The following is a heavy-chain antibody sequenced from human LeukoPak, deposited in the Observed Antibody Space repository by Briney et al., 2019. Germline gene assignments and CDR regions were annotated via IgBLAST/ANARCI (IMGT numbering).Heavy chain of an antibody. V-gene: IGHV1-2*02. CDR1: GYTLTGYY. CDR3: ARNFDMRGFDP. CDR2: INSDSAFT. D-gene: IGHD3-9*01. Sequence: ASVKVSCKASGYTLTGYYMNWVRQAPGQGLEWLGWINSDSAFTKYAQKFQGRVTMTRDTSITTVYMDLTRLTSDDTAVYYCARNFDMRGFDPWGQGTLVTVSS. J-gene: IGHJ5*02.